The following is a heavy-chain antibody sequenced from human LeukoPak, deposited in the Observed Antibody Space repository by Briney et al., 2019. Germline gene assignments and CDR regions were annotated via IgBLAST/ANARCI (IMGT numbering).Heavy chain of an antibody. J-gene: IGHJ1*01. D-gene: IGHD1-26*01. CDR1: GGSIGSYY. CDR3: ARDNWRELSAEYFQH. CDR2: IYYSGNT. V-gene: IGHV4-59*01. Sequence: SETLSLTCTVSGGSIGSYYWSWIRQPPGKGLEWIGYIYYSGNTNYNPSLKSRVTISADTSKNQFSLKLSSVTAADTAVYYCARDNWRELSAEYFQHWGQGTLVTVSS.